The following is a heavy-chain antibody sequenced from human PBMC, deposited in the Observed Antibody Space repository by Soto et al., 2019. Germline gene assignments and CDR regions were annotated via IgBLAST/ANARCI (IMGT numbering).Heavy chain of an antibody. Sequence: QVQLVQSGAEVKKPGSSVKVSCKASGGTFSSYTISWVRQAPGQGLEWMGRIIPILGIANYAQKFQGRVTITAYKSTSTAYMELSSLRSEDTAVYYCVLFVGELGYWGQGTLVTVSS. D-gene: IGHD3-10*01. CDR2: IIPILGIA. V-gene: IGHV1-69*02. J-gene: IGHJ4*02. CDR1: GGTFSSYT. CDR3: VLFVGELGY.